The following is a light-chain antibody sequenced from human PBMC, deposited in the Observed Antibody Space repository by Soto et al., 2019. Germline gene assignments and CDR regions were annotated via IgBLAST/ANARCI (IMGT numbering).Light chain of an antibody. CDR3: SSYAGSNTVI. CDR2: EVT. Sequence: SALTQPPSASGSPGQSVTISCTGTSSDVGGWNYVSWYQQHPGKAPKLLIYEVTKRPSGVPDRFSGSKSGNTAFLTVSGLQAEDEADYYCSSYAGSNTVIFGGGTKVTVL. V-gene: IGLV2-8*01. CDR1: SSDVGGWNY. J-gene: IGLJ2*01.